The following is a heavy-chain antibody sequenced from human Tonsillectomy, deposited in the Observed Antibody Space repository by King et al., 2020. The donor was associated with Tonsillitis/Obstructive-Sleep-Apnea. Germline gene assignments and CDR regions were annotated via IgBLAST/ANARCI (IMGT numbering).Heavy chain of an antibody. CDR1: GFTFSSYW. Sequence: VQLVESGGGLVQPGGSLRLSCAASGFTFSSYWMHWVRQAPGKGLVWVSRINSDGSSTSYADSVKGRFTISRDNAKNTLYLQMNSLRAEDTAVYYCAIDSGGYYDFWSGLDDSTNWFDPWGQGTLVTVSS. CDR3: AIDSGGYYDFWSGLDDSTNWFDP. D-gene: IGHD3-3*01. J-gene: IGHJ5*02. V-gene: IGHV3-74*01. CDR2: INSDGSST.